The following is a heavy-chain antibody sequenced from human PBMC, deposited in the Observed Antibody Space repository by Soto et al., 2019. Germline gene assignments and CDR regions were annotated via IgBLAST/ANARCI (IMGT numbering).Heavy chain of an antibody. CDR2: IYYSAST. J-gene: IGHJ6*02. CDR3: ARAYPYDTGYGMDA. Sequence: KASETLSLTCTVSGGSLSSSSYYWGWIRQPPGKGLEWIGSIYYSASTYYNPSLKSRVTISVDTSKNQFSLKLSSVTAADTAVYYCARAYPYDTGYGMDAWGQGTTVTVSS. D-gene: IGHD3-22*01. CDR1: GGSLSSSSYY. V-gene: IGHV4-39*07.